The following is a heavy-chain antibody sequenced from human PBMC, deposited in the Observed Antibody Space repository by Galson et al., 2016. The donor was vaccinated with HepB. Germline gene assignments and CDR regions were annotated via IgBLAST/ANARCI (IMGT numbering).Heavy chain of an antibody. J-gene: IGHJ4*02. CDR1: GFTFSSYS. CDR3: ARGDIVGAIFDY. Sequence: SLRLSCAASGFTFSSYSMNWVRQAPGKGLEWVSSISSSSSYIYYADSVKGRFTISRDNAKHPLYLQTNSLRAEDPAVYHCARGDIVGAIFDYWGQGTLVTVSS. D-gene: IGHD1-26*01. V-gene: IGHV3-21*01. CDR2: ISSSSSYI.